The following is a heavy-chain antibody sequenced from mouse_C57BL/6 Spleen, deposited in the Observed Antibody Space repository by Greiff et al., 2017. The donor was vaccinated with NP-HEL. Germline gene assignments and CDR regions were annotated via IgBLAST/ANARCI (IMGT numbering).Heavy chain of an antibody. CDR3: ARSGGYFDY. J-gene: IGHJ2*01. CDR2: IYPGSGNT. Sequence: QVQLKQSGAELVRPGASVKLSCKASGYTFTDYYINWVKQRPGQGLEWIARIYPGSGNTYYNEKFKGKATLTAEKSSSTAYMQLSSLTSEDSAVYFCARSGGYFDYWGQGTTLTVSS. D-gene: IGHD1-1*02. CDR1: GYTFTDYY. V-gene: IGHV1-76*01.